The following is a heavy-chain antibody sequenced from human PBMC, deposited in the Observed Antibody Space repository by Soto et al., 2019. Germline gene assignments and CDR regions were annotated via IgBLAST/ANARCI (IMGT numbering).Heavy chain of an antibody. Sequence: QVQLVQSGAEVKKPGSSVKVSCKASGGTFSSYTISWVRQAPGQGLEWMGRIIPILGIANYAQKFHGRVTITADKSTSTAYMELSSLRSEDTAVYYCARGVVDIVATAKENFDYWGQGTLVTVSS. J-gene: IGHJ4*02. CDR1: GGTFSSYT. CDR3: ARGVVDIVATAKENFDY. D-gene: IGHD5-12*01. CDR2: IIPILGIA. V-gene: IGHV1-69*02.